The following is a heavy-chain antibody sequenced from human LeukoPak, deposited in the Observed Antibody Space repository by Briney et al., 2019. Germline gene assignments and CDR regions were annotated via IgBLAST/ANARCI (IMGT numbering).Heavy chain of an antibody. J-gene: IGHJ6*03. Sequence: ASVKVSCKASGGTFSNYAISWVRQAPGQGLEWMGWISSYNGNTHYAQILQGRVTMTTDTSTSTAYMELRSLRSGDTAVYYCAKAGPPIHYYYMDVWGKGTTVTISS. V-gene: IGHV1-18*01. CDR1: GGTFSNYA. CDR3: AKAGPPIHYYYMDV. CDR2: ISSYNGNT.